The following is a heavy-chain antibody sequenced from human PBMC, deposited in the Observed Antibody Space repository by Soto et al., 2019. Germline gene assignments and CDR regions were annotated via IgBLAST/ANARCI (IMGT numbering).Heavy chain of an antibody. CDR3: ARTSYYGSGTYSGAFDI. J-gene: IGHJ3*02. D-gene: IGHD3-10*01. CDR1: GYSFSSYW. CDR2: IYPGDSDT. V-gene: IGHV5-51*01. Sequence: GESLKISCKGSGYSFSSYWIGWVRQMPGKGLEWMGIIYPGDSDTRYSPSFQGQVTISADKSISTAYLQRSSLKASDTAMYYCARTSYYGSGTYSGAFDIWGQGTMVTVSS.